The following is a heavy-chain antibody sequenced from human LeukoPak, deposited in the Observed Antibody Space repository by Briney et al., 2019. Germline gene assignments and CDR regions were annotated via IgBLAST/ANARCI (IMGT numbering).Heavy chain of an antibody. CDR2: INPNGGGT. V-gene: IGHV1-2*02. CDR1: GYTFTGYY. CDR3: ARDLGGYCSRTSCKSSGFNI. J-gene: IGHJ3*02. Sequence: GASVKVSCKASGYTFTGYYIHWVRQARGQGLEWMGCINPNGGGTNYAQKFQGRVTMTRDTSISTAYMELTRLRSDDTAVYYCARDLGGYCSRTSCKSSGFNIWRQGTMVTVSS. D-gene: IGHD2-2*01.